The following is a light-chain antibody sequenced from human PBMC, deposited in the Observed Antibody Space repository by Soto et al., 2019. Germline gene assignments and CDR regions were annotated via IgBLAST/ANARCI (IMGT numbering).Light chain of an antibody. V-gene: IGKV1-5*01. J-gene: IGKJ1*01. CDR2: AAS. CDR1: QSISSW. CDR3: QQYNSYQGT. Sequence: DIQMTQSPSTLSASVGDRVTITCRASQSISSWLAWYQQKPGKAPKLLIYAASSLESGVPSRFSGSGSGTEFILTISSLQPEDFATYYCQQYNSYQGTLGQGTKVDIK.